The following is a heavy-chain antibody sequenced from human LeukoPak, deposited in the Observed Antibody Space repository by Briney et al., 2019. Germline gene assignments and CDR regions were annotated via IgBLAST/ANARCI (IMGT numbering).Heavy chain of an antibody. CDR1: GFTFSSYW. D-gene: IGHD6-6*01. CDR2: IKQDGSGK. CDR3: ARGAFSSSLYYFDY. V-gene: IGHV3-7*01. J-gene: IGHJ4*02. Sequence: GGSLRLSCAASGFTFSSYWMSWVRQAPGKGLEGVANIKQDGSGKYYVDSVKGRFTISRDNAKNSLYLQMNSLRAEDTAVYYCARGAFSSSLYYFDYWGQGTLVTDSS.